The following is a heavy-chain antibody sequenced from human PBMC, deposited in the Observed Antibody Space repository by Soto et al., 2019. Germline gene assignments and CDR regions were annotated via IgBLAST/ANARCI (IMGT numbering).Heavy chain of an antibody. J-gene: IGHJ5*02. CDR2: IYYSGST. D-gene: IGHD6-13*01. CDR3: ARDTYSSSWYGTQGFDP. Sequence: PSETLSLTCTVSGGSISSYDWSWIRQPPGKGLEWIGYIYYSGSTNYNPSLKSRVTISVDTSKNQFSLKLSSVTAADTAVYYCARDTYSSSWYGTQGFDPWGQGTLVTVSS. CDR1: GGSISSYD. V-gene: IGHV4-59*01.